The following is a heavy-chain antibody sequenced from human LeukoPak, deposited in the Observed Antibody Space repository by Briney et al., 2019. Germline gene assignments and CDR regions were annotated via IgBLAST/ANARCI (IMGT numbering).Heavy chain of an antibody. CDR1: GGSISSYY. V-gene: IGHV4-59*01. J-gene: IGHJ6*04. CDR2: IYYSGNT. CDR3: AKFTHYHGMDV. Sequence: SETLSLTCTVSGGSISSYYWSWIRQPPGKGLVWIGYIYYSGNTNYNPSLKSRVTISVDTSKNQFSLKLSSVTAADTAVYYCAKFTHYHGMDVWGKGTTVTVSS.